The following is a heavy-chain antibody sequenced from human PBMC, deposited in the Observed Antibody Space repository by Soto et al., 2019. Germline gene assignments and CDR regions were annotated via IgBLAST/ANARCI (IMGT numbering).Heavy chain of an antibody. J-gene: IGHJ6*02. CDR3: ARDPLSSFAMDV. Sequence: SVKVSCKASGDTFSSYAISWVRQAPGKGLEWMGKIIPTFGRTNYAQKFQGRLTISADDSTSTAYMELSSLLSEDTAVYYCARDPLSSFAMDVWGQGTTVTV. CDR1: GDTFSSYA. V-gene: IGHV1-69*13. D-gene: IGHD3-10*02. CDR2: IIPTFGRT.